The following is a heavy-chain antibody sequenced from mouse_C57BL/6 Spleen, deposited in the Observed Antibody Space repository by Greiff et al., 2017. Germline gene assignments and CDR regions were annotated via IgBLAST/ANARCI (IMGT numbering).Heavy chain of an antibody. CDR2: IYPRSGNT. CDR1: GYTFTSYG. Sequence: VQLQQSGAELARPGASVKLSCKASGYTFTSYGISWVKQRTGQGLEWIGEIYPRSGNTYYNEKFKGKATLTADKSSSTAYMELRSLTSEDSAVXFCARPYDYDGGFDYWGQGTTLTVSS. V-gene: IGHV1-81*01. CDR3: ARPYDYDGGFDY. J-gene: IGHJ2*01. D-gene: IGHD2-4*01.